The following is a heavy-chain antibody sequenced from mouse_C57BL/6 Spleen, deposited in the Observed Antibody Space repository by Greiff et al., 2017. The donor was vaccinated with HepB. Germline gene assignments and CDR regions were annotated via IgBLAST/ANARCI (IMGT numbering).Heavy chain of an antibody. CDR1: GYTFTSYW. CDR2: IDPNSGGT. Sequence: QVQLQQPGAELVKPGASVKLSCKASGYTFTSYWMHWVKQRPGRGLEWIGRIDPNSGGTKYNDKFKSNATLTVDKPSSTDYMQLSSRSSEDAAVEYCARFLDYYGSSSDYWGQGTTLTVSS. V-gene: IGHV1-72*01. D-gene: IGHD1-1*01. CDR3: ARFLDYYGSSSDY. J-gene: IGHJ2*01.